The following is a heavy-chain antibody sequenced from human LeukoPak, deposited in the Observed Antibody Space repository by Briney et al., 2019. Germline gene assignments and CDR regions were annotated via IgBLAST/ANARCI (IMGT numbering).Heavy chain of an antibody. D-gene: IGHD6-19*01. Sequence: PGGSLRLSCAASGFTFSSYGIHWVRQAPGKGLEWVAVISYDGSNKYYADSVKGRFTISRDNSKNTLYLQMNSLRTEDTAVYYCAKVPTQSGIAVAGGYWGQGTLVTVSS. V-gene: IGHV3-30*18. CDR1: GFTFSSYG. CDR3: AKVPTQSGIAVAGGY. J-gene: IGHJ4*02. CDR2: ISYDGSNK.